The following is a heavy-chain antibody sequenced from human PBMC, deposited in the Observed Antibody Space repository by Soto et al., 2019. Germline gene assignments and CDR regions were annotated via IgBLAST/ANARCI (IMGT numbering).Heavy chain of an antibody. D-gene: IGHD2-2*01. CDR1: GYTFTIYG. Sequence: ASVKVSGKASGYTFTIYGISWVRQAPVQGLEWMGWISVYNGNTNYAQKLQGRVTMTADKSTSTAYMELSSLRSEDTAVYYCARSSPLRGVVVPAATYNWFDPWGQGTLVTVSS. CDR2: ISVYNGNT. V-gene: IGHV1-18*04. CDR3: ARSSPLRGVVVPAATYNWFDP. J-gene: IGHJ5*02.